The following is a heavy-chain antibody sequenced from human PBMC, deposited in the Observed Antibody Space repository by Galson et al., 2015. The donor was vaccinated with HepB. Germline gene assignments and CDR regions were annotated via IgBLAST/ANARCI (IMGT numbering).Heavy chain of an antibody. CDR1: TFSFSDCY. CDR2: ISSTGSSI. J-gene: IGHJ3*02. D-gene: IGHD3-22*01. V-gene: IGHV3-11*01. Sequence: SLRLSCAASTFSFSDCYMNWIRQAPGKGLEWVSYISSTGSSIYYADSVKGRFTISRDNAKNSLYLQLNSLRAEDTAVYYCARGGNYYESSGYFDAFDIWGQGTVVTVSS. CDR3: ARGGNYYESSGYFDAFDI.